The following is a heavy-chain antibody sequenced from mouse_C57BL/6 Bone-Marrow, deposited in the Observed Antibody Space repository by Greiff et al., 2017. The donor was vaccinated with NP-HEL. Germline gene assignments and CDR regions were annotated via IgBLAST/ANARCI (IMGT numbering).Heavy chain of an antibody. D-gene: IGHD1-1*01. J-gene: IGHJ1*03. CDR1: GYTFTSYW. CDR3: AIEEGGSSYDWYFDV. CDR2: IHPSDSDT. Sequence: QVQLQQPGAELVKPGASVKVSCKASGYTFTSYWMNWVKQRPGQGLEWIGRIHPSDSDTKYNKKFKGKATLTVDKSSSTAYMQLSSLTSEDSAVYDGAIEEGGSSYDWYFDVWGTGTTVTVST. V-gene: IGHV1-74*01.